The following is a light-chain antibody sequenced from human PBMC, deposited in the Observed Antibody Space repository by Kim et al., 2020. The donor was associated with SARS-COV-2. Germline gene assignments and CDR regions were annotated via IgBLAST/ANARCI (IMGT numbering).Light chain of an antibody. CDR2: DAS. J-gene: IGKJ1*01. V-gene: IGKV3-15*01. Sequence: VPPGESATLSFRASQTVITYLPWYLQKPGQAPRLLIYDASSRATGIPDRFSGSGSGTEFTLTISSLQSEDLARYYCQQYMDWRVTFGQGTKVDIK. CDR3: QQYMDWRVT. CDR1: QTVITY.